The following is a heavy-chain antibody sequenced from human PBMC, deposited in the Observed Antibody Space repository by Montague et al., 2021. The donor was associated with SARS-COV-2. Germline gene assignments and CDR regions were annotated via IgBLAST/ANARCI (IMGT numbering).Heavy chain of an antibody. V-gene: IGHV4-39*01. CDR3: VATYNGNWYYFDY. CDR1: GGSFGSGDSY. J-gene: IGHJ4*02. Sequence: SETLSLTCSVSGGSFGSGDSYWGWLRQAPGKGLEWIGDLHYAGXAXYXXXXRSRVTVSADTSKNQFSLKLNSVTAADTAVYYCVATYNGNWYYFDYWGQGTLVTVSS. D-gene: IGHD6-13*01. CDR2: LHYAGXA.